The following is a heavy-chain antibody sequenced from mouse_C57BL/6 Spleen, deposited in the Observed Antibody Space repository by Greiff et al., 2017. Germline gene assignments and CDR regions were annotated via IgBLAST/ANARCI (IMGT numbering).Heavy chain of an antibody. V-gene: IGHV5-17*01. CDR3: ARGELGPIDY. D-gene: IGHD4-1*01. CDR2: ISSGSSTI. CDR1: GFTFSDYG. J-gene: IGHJ2*01. Sequence: EVKLVESGGGLVKPGGSLKLSCAASGFTFSDYGMHWVRQAPEKGLEWVAYISSGSSTIYYADTVTSRFTISRDKAKTTLFLQMTSLRSEDTAMYYCARGELGPIDYWGQGTTLTVSS.